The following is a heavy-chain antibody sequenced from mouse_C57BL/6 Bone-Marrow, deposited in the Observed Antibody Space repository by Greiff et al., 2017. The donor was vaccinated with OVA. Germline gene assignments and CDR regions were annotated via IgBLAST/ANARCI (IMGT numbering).Heavy chain of an antibody. CDR1: GYSITSDY. Sequence: EVQLQQSGPGLAKPSQTLSLTCSVTGYSITSDYWNWLRKFPGNKLEYMGYISYSGSTYYNPSLKSRISITRDTSKNQYYLQLNSVTTEDTATYYCARSGDYGERRLYAMDYWGQGTSVTVSS. CDR2: ISYSGST. V-gene: IGHV3-8*01. D-gene: IGHD2-4*01. CDR3: ARSGDYGERRLYAMDY. J-gene: IGHJ4*01.